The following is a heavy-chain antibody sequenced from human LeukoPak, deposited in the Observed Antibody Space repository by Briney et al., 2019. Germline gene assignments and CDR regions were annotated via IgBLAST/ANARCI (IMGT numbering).Heavy chain of an antibody. CDR3: ARDYRYCSSTSCYSYFDY. D-gene: IGHD2-2*01. V-gene: IGHV4-34*01. Sequence: PSETLSLTCAVYGGSFSGYYWSWIRQPPGKGLEWIGEINHSGSTNYNPSLKSRVTISVDTSKNQFSLKLSSVTAADTAVYYCARDYRYCSSTSCYSYFDYWGQGTLVTVSS. J-gene: IGHJ4*02. CDR2: INHSGST. CDR1: GGSFSGYY.